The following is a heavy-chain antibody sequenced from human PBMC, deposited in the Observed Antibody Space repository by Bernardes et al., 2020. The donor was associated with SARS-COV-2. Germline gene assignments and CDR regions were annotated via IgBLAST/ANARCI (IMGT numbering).Heavy chain of an antibody. CDR1: GFTFSKGW. D-gene: IGHD2-2*03. CDR3: TADGDGSCCHNY. J-gene: IGHJ4*02. V-gene: IGHV3-15*01. Sequence: GGFLRLSCAASGFTFSKGWMTWFRQAPGKELEGICRISSKTDGGTTDYTAPIRVRFSISRDYSQSTLYLQIHNLQTEDTAGYYGTADGDGSCCHNYCGQGTLVTVSS. CDR2: ISSKTDGGTT.